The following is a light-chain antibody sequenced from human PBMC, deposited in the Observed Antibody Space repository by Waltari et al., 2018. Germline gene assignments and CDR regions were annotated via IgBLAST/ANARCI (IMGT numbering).Light chain of an antibody. Sequence: EIVLTQSPGTLSLSPGECAPLTCRASQNDSSRYLPWYQQQPGQAPRLLIYGASSSATGIPDRFSGSGSGTDFTLTIRRLEPEDFAVYYCQQYGGSPLLTFGGGTKVEIK. CDR2: GAS. V-gene: IGKV3-20*01. CDR3: QQYGGSPLLT. CDR1: QNDSSRY. J-gene: IGKJ4*01.